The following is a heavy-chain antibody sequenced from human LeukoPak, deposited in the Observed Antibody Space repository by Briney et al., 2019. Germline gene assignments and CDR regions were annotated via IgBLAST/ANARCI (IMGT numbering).Heavy chain of an antibody. V-gene: IGHV5-51*01. CDR1: GYSFTNFW. CDR3: ARSALSSGSLYYFEY. Sequence: GESLKISCKGSGYSFTNFWIGWVRQMPGKGLEWMGIIYPDDSDTLYSPSFKGQVTISADKSINTAYLQWSSLKASDTAIYYCARSALSSGSLYYFEYWGQGTLVTVSS. D-gene: IGHD1-26*01. CDR2: IYPDDSDT. J-gene: IGHJ4*02.